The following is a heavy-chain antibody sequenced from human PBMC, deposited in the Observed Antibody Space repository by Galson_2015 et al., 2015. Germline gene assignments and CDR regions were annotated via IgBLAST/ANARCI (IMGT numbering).Heavy chain of an antibody. CDR1: GFTFSSYG. V-gene: IGHV3-33*01. CDR2: IWYDGSNK. J-gene: IGHJ4*02. D-gene: IGHD4-23*01. CDR3: ASLEGGNSHFDY. Sequence: SLRLSCAASGFTFSSYGMHWVRQAPGKGLEWVAVIWYDGSNKYYADSVKGRFTISRDNSKNTLYLQMNSLRAEDTAVYYCASLEGGNSHFDYWGQGTLVTVSS.